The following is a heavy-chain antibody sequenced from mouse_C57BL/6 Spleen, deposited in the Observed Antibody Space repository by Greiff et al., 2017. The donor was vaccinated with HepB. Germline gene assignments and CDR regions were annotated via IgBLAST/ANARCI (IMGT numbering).Heavy chain of an antibody. CDR1: GYTFTSYT. CDR2: INPSSGYT. V-gene: IGHV1-4*01. D-gene: IGHD1-1*01. J-gene: IGHJ2*01. CDR3: ARGDNFTRFDY. Sequence: QVQLQQSGAELARPGASVKMSCKASGYTFTSYTMHWVKQRPGQGLEWIGYINPSSGYTKYNQKFKDKATLTADKSSSTASMQLSSLTSEDSAVYCCARGDNFTRFDYWGQGTTLTVSS.